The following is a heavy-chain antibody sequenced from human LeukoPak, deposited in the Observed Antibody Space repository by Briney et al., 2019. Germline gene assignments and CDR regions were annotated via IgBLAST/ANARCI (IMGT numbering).Heavy chain of an antibody. V-gene: IGHV3-23*01. J-gene: IGHJ4*02. Sequence: ETLSLTCAVYGGSFSGYYWSWVRQAPGKGLEWVSDIGASGDDTYYADSVRGRFTISRDNSKNTLYLQMNSLRAEDTAVYYCAKRRWSYYFDYWGQETLVTVSS. CDR2: IGASGDDT. D-gene: IGHD1-26*01. CDR3: AKRRWSYYFDY. CDR1: GGSFSGYY.